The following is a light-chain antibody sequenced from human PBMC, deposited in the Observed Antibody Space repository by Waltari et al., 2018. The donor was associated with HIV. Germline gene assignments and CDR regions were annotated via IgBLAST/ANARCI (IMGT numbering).Light chain of an antibody. J-gene: IGLJ3*02. CDR1: SSDIRAYDF. CDR3: SSYGDSLRVL. Sequence: QSALTQPPSASASLGQSVTIPCTGSSSDIRAYDFVSWFQQHPHSAPKLLLYEVTRRPSTVSARFSGSRSGNTAFLTVAGLQPDDEATYFCSSYGDSLRVLFGGGTNVTVL. CDR2: EVT. V-gene: IGLV2-8*01.